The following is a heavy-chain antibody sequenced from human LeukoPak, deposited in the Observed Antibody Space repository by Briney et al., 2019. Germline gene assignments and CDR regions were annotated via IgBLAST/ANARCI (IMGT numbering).Heavy chain of an antibody. CDR3: ARELIIAVAGTSCGMDV. J-gene: IGHJ6*02. D-gene: IGHD6-19*01. Sequence: GGSLRLSCAASGFTFSSYGMHWVRQAPGKGLEWVAVISYDGSNKYYADSVKGRFTISRDNSKNTLYLQMNSLRAEDTAVCYCARELIIAVAGTSCGMDVWGQGTTVTVSS. CDR2: ISYDGSNK. CDR1: GFTFSSYG. V-gene: IGHV3-30*03.